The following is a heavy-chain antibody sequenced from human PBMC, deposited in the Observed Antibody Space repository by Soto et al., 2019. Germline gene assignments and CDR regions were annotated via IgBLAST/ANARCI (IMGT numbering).Heavy chain of an antibody. D-gene: IGHD6-6*01. CDR3: ARGIAARLNYYYGMDV. CDR2: IIAIFGTA. V-gene: IGHV1-69*01. Sequence: QVQLVQSGAEVKKPGSSVRVSCKASGGTFSSYAISWVRQAPGQGLEWMAVIIAIFGTANYAQKFQGRVTITADESTSTAYMELSSLRSGDTAVYYCARGIAARLNYYYGMDVWGQGTTVTVSS. J-gene: IGHJ6*02. CDR1: GGTFSSYA.